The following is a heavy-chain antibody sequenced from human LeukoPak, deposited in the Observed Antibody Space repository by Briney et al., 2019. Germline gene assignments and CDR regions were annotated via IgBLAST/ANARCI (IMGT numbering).Heavy chain of an antibody. CDR2: IYYSGST. CDR1: GGSISSYY. D-gene: IGHD3-10*01. CDR3: ARSSYYYGADAFDI. Sequence: SETLSLTCTVSGGSISSYYWSWIREPPGMGLEWVGYIYYSGSTNYNPSLKSRVTISLDTSKNQFSLKLSSVTAADTAVYYCARSSYYYGADAFDIWGQGTMVNIFS. V-gene: IGHV4-59*01. J-gene: IGHJ3*02.